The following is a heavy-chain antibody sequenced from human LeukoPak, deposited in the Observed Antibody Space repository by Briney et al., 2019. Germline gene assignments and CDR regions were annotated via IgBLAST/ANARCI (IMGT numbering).Heavy chain of an antibody. V-gene: IGHV1-2*06. CDR1: GYTFTGYH. D-gene: IGHD6-19*01. CDR2: INPNSGGT. CDR3: ARPSQWLVDAFDI. J-gene: IGHJ3*02. Sequence: GASVKVSCKASGYTFTGYHMHWVRQAPGQGLEWMGRINPNSGGTNYAQKFQGRVTMTRDTSISTAYMELSRLRSDDTAVYYCARPSQWLVDAFDIWGQGTMVTVSS.